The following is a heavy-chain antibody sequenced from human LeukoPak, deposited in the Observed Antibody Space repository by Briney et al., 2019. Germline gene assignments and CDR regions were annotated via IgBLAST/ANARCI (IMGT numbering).Heavy chain of an antibody. Sequence: GGSLRVSCAASGFTFSDYYMSWIRQAPGNGLEWVSYISSSGSTIYYADSVKGRFTISRDNAKNSLYLQMNSLRAEDTAVYYCARAPGEIWKGPFFDYWGQGTLVTVSS. CDR3: ARAPGEIWKGPFFDY. CDR2: ISSSGSTI. V-gene: IGHV3-11*01. D-gene: IGHD3-10*01. CDR1: GFTFSDYY. J-gene: IGHJ4*02.